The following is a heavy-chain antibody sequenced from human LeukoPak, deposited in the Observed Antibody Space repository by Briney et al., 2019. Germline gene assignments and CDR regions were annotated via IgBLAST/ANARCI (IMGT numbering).Heavy chain of an antibody. D-gene: IGHD2-2*01. CDR2: ISGSGGST. V-gene: IGHV3-23*01. CDR1: GFTFSSYA. J-gene: IGHJ4*02. Sequence: GGSLRLSCAASGFTFSSYAMSWVRQAPGKGLEWVSAISGSGGSTYYADSVKGRFTISRDNSKNTLYLQMNSLRAEDTAVYYCAKRMGGVLAAMAGVYWGQGTLVTVSS. CDR3: AKRMGGVLAAMAGVY.